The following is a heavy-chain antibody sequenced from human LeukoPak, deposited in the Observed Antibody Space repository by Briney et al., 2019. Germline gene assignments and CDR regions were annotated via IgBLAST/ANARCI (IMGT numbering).Heavy chain of an antibody. CDR1: GFTFDDYA. CDR3: AKDRRIAAAGKYGMDV. D-gene: IGHD6-13*01. Sequence: PGGSLRLPCAASGFTFDDYAMHWVRQAPGKGLEWVSTIKWNSGSIGYADSVKGRFTISRDNAKNSLYLQMNSLRPEDTALYYCAKDRRIAAAGKYGMDVWGQGTSVTVSS. V-gene: IGHV3-9*01. J-gene: IGHJ6*02. CDR2: IKWNSGSI.